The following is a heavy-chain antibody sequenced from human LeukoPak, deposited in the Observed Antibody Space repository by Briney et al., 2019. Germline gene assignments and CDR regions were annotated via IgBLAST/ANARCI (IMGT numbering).Heavy chain of an antibody. Sequence: PGGSLRLSCVVSGFTFSHYWMHWVRHAPGKGLVWDARIDSDGSGTTYADTVKGRFTISRDNANNTLYLQMNSLRAEDTAVYYCARPNYDSSGLAALDIWGQGTMVTVSS. V-gene: IGHV3-74*01. D-gene: IGHD3-22*01. CDR1: GFTFSHYW. J-gene: IGHJ3*02. CDR3: ARPNYDSSGLAALDI. CDR2: IDSDGSGT.